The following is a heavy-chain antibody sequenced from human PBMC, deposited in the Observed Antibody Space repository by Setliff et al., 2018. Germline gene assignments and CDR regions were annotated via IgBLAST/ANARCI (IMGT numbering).Heavy chain of an antibody. V-gene: IGHV1-18*01. CDR1: GYTFTNYG. CDR2: ISAYNGNT. J-gene: IGHJ6*03. Sequence: VASVKVSCKASGYTFTNYGISWVRQAPGQGLEWMGWISAYNGNTNYAQKLQGRVTMTTDTSTSTAYMELRSLRSDDTAVYYCARDPLPLDIVVVVAATPLEYYYYMDVWGKGATVTVSS. CDR3: ARDPLPLDIVVVVAATPLEYYYYMDV. D-gene: IGHD2-15*01.